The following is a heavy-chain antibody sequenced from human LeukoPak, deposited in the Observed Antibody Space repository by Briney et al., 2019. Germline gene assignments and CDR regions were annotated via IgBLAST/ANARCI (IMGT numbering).Heavy chain of an antibody. J-gene: IGHJ4*02. CDR1: GFTFSSCA. CDR2: ISGSGGST. V-gene: IGHV3-23*01. Sequence: GGSLRLSCAASGFTFSSCAMSWVRQAPGKGLEWVSAISGSGGSTYYAGSVKGRFTISRDNSKNTLFLQMNSLRAEDTAVYYCAKGTYSSSPRDYWGQGTLVTVSS. CDR3: AKGTYSSSPRDY. D-gene: IGHD6-6*01.